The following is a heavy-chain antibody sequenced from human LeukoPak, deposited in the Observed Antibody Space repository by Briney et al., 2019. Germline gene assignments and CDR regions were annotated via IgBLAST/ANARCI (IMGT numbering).Heavy chain of an antibody. Sequence: SETLSLTCTVSGDSVSTYYWNWIRQPPGKGLEWIGYIYYSGSTNYNPSLKSRVTISVDTSKNQFSLKLSSVTAADTAVYYCARTSLELWSPFDYWGQGTLVTVSS. CDR1: GDSVSTYY. D-gene: IGHD5-18*01. CDR2: IYYSGST. CDR3: ARTSLELWSPFDY. V-gene: IGHV4-59*02. J-gene: IGHJ4*02.